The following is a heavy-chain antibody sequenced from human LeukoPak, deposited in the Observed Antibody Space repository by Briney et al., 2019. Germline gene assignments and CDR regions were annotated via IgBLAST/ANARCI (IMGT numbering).Heavy chain of an antibody. J-gene: IGHJ3*02. CDR2: IIPTFGTA. Sequence: SVKVSCKASGGTFSSYAISWVRQAPGQGLEWMGGIIPTFGTANYAQKFQGRVTITTDESTSTAYMELSSLRSEDTAVYYCASSGITGTKEGAFDIWGQGTMVTVSS. V-gene: IGHV1-69*05. CDR3: ASSGITGTKEGAFDI. D-gene: IGHD1-7*01. CDR1: GGTFSSYA.